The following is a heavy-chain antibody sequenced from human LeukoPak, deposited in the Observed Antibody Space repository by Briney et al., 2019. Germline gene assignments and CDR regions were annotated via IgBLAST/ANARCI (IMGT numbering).Heavy chain of an antibody. CDR3: ARGYSYGYCTN. CDR2: IYHTGSN. D-gene: IGHD5-18*01. CDR1: GGSVSSADYY. J-gene: IGHJ4*02. V-gene: IGHV4-61*08. Sequence: SETLSLTCTVSGGSVSSADYYWSWIRHPPGKALEWIGYIYHTGSNNYKYSLKSRVTISLDTSKNQFSLKLSSVTAADTAVYYCARGYSYGYCTNWGQGTLVTVSS.